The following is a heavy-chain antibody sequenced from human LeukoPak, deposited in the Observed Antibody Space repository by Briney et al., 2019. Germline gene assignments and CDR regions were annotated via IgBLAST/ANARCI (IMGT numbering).Heavy chain of an antibody. CDR3: AKGHTKYYDFWSATFDY. J-gene: IGHJ4*02. CDR2: IHETSTII. D-gene: IGHD3-3*01. CDR1: GFTFSYYS. V-gene: IGHV3-48*01. Sequence: GGSLRLSCVASGFTFSYYSMTWVRQAPGKGLEWISYIHETSTIIYYADSVKGRFTISRDNSKNTLYLQMNSLRAEDTAVYYCAKGHTKYYDFWSATFDYWGQGTLVTVSS.